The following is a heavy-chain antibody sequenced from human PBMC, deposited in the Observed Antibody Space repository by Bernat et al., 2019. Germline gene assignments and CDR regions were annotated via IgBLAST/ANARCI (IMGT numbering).Heavy chain of an antibody. CDR1: GFTFTDYW. V-gene: IGHV3-7*01. Sequence: EVQLVESGGGLVQPGGSLRLSCATSGFTFTDYWMSWVRQAPGKGLEWVANIKQDGSGKNYVDAVKGRVTISRDNDKNSLYLHMNGLRVEDTAVYYCARGSLRASSGYWGLGTLVTVSS. J-gene: IGHJ4*02. CDR2: IKQDGSGK. CDR3: ARGSLRASSGY.